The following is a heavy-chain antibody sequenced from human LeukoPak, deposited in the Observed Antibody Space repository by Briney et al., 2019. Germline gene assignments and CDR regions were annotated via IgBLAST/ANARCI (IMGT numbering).Heavy chain of an antibody. V-gene: IGHV3-21*01. J-gene: IGHJ6*03. CDR2: ISGGSTYI. CDR1: GFALSTYD. Sequence: PGGSLRLSCTASGFALSTYDMNWVRQAPGKGLEWVSYISGGSTYIYYTDSVKGRFTISRDNAKNSLNLQMESLSAEDTAVYYCARESGIMVGDYYYYYMDVWGIGTTVTVSS. D-gene: IGHD1-26*01. CDR3: ARESGIMVGDYYYYYMDV.